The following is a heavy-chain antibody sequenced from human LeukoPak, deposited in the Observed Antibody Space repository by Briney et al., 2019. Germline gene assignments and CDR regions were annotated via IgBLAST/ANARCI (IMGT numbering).Heavy chain of an antibody. CDR1: GYTLTELS. J-gene: IGHJ4*02. Sequence: ASVNVSCKVSGYTLTELSMYWVRQAPGKGLEWMGGFDPEDGETIYAQKFQGRVTMTEDTSTDTAYMELSSLRSEDTAVYYCATEGSGWYYFDYWGQGTLVTVSS. CDR2: FDPEDGET. D-gene: IGHD6-19*01. V-gene: IGHV1-24*01. CDR3: ATEGSGWYYFDY.